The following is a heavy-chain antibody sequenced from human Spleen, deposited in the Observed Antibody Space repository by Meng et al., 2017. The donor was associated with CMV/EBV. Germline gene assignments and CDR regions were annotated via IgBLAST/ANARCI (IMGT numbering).Heavy chain of an antibody. CDR3: ARDPAVGARVGGYGLDV. CDR1: GFTFSDYY. CDR2: ISGSGNTI. D-gene: IGHD1-26*01. J-gene: IGHJ6*02. Sequence: GGSLRLSCVGSGFTFSDYYINWIRQAPGKGLEWVSYISGSGNTIYYADSVKGRFTISRDNAKNSLFLQMSSLRAEDTAVYYCARDPAVGARVGGYGLDVWGHGTTVTVSS. V-gene: IGHV3-11*01.